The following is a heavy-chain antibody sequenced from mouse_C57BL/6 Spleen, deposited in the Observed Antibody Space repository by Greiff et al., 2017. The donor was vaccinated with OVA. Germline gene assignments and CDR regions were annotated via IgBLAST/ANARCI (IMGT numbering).Heavy chain of an antibody. D-gene: IGHD1-1*01. CDR1: GFTFSNYW. V-gene: IGHV6-3*01. CDR3: TEYYYGSSFYFDY. CDR2: IRLKTDNYAT. Sequence: EVKLMESGGGLVQPGGSMKLSCVASGFTFSNYWMNWVRQSPEKGLEWVAQIRLKTDNYATDYAESVKGRFTIARDDSKSSVYLHMNNLRAEDTDISFCTEYYYGSSFYFDYWGHGTTLTVSS. J-gene: IGHJ2*01.